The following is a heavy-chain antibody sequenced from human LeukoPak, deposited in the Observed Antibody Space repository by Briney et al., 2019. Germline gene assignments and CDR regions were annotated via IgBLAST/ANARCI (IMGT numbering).Heavy chain of an antibody. J-gene: IGHJ4*02. CDR1: GFSFTNAC. D-gene: IGHD3-22*01. CDR2: VKSKTEGGTT. Sequence: GGSLRLSCVVSGFSFTNACMSWVRQAPGKGLEWICRVKSKTEGGTTDYAAPVKGRFTIARDDSNNTLYLQMNSLKTEDTAVYYCNSLPYDSSTFFTDKWGQGTLVTVSS. V-gene: IGHV3-15*01. CDR3: NSLPYDSSTFFTDK.